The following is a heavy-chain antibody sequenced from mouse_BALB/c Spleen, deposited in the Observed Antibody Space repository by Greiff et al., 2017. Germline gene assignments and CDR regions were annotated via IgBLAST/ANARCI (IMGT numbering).Heavy chain of an antibody. CDR1: GFTFSSYG. D-gene: IGHD1-1*01. V-gene: IGHV5-6*01. Sequence: EVQVVESGGDLVKPGGSLKLSCAASGFTFSSYGMSWVRQTPDKRLEWVATISSGGSYTYYPDSVKGRFTISGDNAKNTLYLQMSSLKSEDTAMYYCARHGAVTTVVEYFDVWGAGTTVTVSS. J-gene: IGHJ1*01. CDR3: ARHGAVTTVVEYFDV. CDR2: ISSGGSYT.